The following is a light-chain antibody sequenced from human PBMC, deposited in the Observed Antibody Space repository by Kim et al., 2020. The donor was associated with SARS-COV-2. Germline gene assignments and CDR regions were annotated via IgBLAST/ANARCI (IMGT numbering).Light chain of an antibody. CDR1: QNVSRY. CDR3: QRSSNGPFT. Sequence: EIVLTQSPATLSLFPGERATLSCRASQNVSRYLAWYQQKPGQAPRLLIYDSSTRATGVPARFSGSGSGTEFTFTISTLKSEDFAVYYCQRSSNGPFTFGPGTTVDI. CDR2: DSS. J-gene: IGKJ3*01. V-gene: IGKV3-11*01.